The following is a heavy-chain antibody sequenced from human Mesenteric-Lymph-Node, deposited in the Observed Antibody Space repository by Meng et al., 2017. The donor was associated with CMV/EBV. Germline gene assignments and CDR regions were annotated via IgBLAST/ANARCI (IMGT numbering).Heavy chain of an antibody. Sequence: GESLKISCAASGFTITSYWMTWVRQAPGKGLEWVATIKEDGSEEYYEDSMKGRFTVSRDNAKNSVFLQMGSLRAEDTAVYYCATSRSIFRYWGQGALVTVSS. CDR2: IKEDGSEE. J-gene: IGHJ4*02. CDR3: ATSRSIFRY. V-gene: IGHV3-7*01. CDR1: GFTITSYW. D-gene: IGHD3-3*02.